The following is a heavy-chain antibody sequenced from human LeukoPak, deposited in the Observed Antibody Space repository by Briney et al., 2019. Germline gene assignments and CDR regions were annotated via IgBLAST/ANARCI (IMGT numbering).Heavy chain of an antibody. J-gene: IGHJ6*02. CDR2: IIPIFGTA. D-gene: IGHD2-15*01. CDR1: GGTFSSYA. Sequence: SVKVSCKASGGTFSSYAISWVRQAPGQGLEWMGEIIPIFGTANYAQKFQGRVTITADESTSTAYMELSSLRSEDTAVYYCARVLCSGGSCYSNYYYYGMDVWGQGTTVTVSS. CDR3: ARVLCSGGSCYSNYYYYGMDV. V-gene: IGHV1-69*01.